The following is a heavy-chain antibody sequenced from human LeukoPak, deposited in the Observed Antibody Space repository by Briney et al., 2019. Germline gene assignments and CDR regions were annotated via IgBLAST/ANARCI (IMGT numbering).Heavy chain of an antibody. D-gene: IGHD3-10*01. V-gene: IGHV4-30-2*01. CDR2: IYHSGST. J-gene: IGHJ6*04. Sequence: SQTLSLTCAVSGGSISSGGYSWSWIRQPPGKGLEWTGYIYHSGSTYYNPSLKSRVTISVDRSKNQFSLKLSSVTAADTAVYYCARAMRGDWFGELSPRYYYYGMDVWGKGTTVTASS. CDR3: ARAMRGDWFGELSPRYYYYGMDV. CDR1: GGSISSGGYS.